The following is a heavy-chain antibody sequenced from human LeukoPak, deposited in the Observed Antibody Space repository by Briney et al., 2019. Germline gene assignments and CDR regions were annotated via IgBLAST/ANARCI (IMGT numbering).Heavy chain of an antibody. D-gene: IGHD4-11*01. CDR2: IYNSGST. Sequence: SKTLSLTCTVSGGSITSYHWSWIRQPPGKGLEWIGYIYNSGSTNYNPSLKSRVTISVDTSKNQFSLKLSSVTAADTAVYYCARLYSSSLGRVFDYWGQGTLVTVSS. CDR3: ARLYSSSLGRVFDY. CDR1: GGSITSYH. V-gene: IGHV4-59*01. J-gene: IGHJ4*02.